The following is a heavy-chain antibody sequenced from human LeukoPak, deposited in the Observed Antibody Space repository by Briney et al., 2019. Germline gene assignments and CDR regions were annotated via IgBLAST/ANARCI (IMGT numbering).Heavy chain of an antibody. D-gene: IGHD5-12*01. J-gene: IGHJ4*02. CDR3: AREMGGYPFDY. CDR1: GFTFSSYS. Sequence: QPGGSLRLSCAASGFTFSSYSMNWVRQAPGKGLEWVSYISSSGITIYYADSVKGRFTISRDNAKNSLYLQMNSLRAEDTAVYYCAREMGGYPFDYWGQGTLVTVSS. CDR2: ISSSGITI. V-gene: IGHV3-48*04.